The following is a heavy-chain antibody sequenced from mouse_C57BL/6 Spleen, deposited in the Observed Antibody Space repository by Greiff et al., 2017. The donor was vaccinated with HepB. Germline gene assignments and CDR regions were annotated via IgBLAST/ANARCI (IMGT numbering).Heavy chain of an antibody. V-gene: IGHV5-6*01. CDR3: ARQWESRDFDY. J-gene: IGHJ2*01. CDR2: ISSGGSYT. Sequence: EVQGVESGGDLVKPGGSLKLSCAASGFTFSSYGMSWVRQTPDKRLEWVATISSGGSYTYYPDSVKGRFTISRDNAKNTLYLQMSSLKSEDTAMYYCARQWESRDFDYWGQGTTLTVSS. D-gene: IGHD4-1*01. CDR1: GFTFSSYG.